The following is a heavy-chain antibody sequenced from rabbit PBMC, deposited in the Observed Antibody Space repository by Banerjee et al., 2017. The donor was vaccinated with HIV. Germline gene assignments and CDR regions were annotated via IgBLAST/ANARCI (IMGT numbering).Heavy chain of an antibody. Sequence: QEQLEESGGDLVKPEGSLTLTCTASGFSFSSSYWICWVRQAPGKGLEWIACIDAGSSGSTYYANWAKGRFTISETSSTTVTLQMTSLTAADTATYFCARDLAGVIGWNFNLWGPGTLVTVS. CDR1: GFSFSSSYW. D-gene: IGHD4-1*01. CDR3: ARDLAGVIGWNFNL. V-gene: IGHV1S45*01. J-gene: IGHJ4*01. CDR2: IDAGSSGST.